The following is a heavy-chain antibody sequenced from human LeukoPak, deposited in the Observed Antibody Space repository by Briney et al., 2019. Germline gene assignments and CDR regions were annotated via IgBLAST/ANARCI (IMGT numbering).Heavy chain of an antibody. V-gene: IGHV3-7*01. CDR1: GFTFSGYW. J-gene: IGHJ4*02. Sequence: PGGSLRLSCAASGFTFSGYWMSWVRQAPGKGLEWVANIKQDGSEKYYVDSVKGRFTISRDNAKNSLYLQMNSLRAEDTAVYYCAREIPNSSGYYYWGQGTLVTVSS. D-gene: IGHD3-22*01. CDR3: AREIPNSSGYYY. CDR2: IKQDGSEK.